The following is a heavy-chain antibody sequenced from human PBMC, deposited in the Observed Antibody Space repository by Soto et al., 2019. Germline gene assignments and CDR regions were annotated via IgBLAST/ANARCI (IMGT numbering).Heavy chain of an antibody. D-gene: IGHD6-6*01. Sequence: SVRVSCKAFGGTFSSYAISWVRQAPGQGLEWMGGIIPIFGTANYAQKFQGRVTITADESTSTAYMELSSLRSEDTAVYYCAGDQYSSSSWNYYYGMDVWGQGTTATVSS. CDR3: AGDQYSSSSWNYYYGMDV. CDR1: GGTFSSYA. J-gene: IGHJ6*02. V-gene: IGHV1-69*13. CDR2: IIPIFGTA.